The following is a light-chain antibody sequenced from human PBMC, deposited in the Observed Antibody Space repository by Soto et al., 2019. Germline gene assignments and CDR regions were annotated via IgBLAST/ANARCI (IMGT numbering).Light chain of an antibody. CDR2: DIF. CDR1: QSVGSD. CDR3: QHYTNWPPAWT. V-gene: IGKV3D-15*01. J-gene: IGKJ1*01. Sequence: EILMTQSPATLSVSPGERATLSGRSSQSVGSDLAWYQQKPGQAPRLVIYDIFTRATGVPTRISGSGSGKEFTLNISSLQSEDFALYYCQHYTNWPPAWTVGQGTKVDIK.